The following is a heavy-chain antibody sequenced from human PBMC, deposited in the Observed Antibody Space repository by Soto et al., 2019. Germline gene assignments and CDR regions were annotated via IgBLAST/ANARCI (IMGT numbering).Heavy chain of an antibody. J-gene: IGHJ4*02. CDR1: GCTFSSYA. V-gene: IGHV3-23*01. CDR3: AKVSYGLPEGTPPDY. CDR2: ISGSGGST. Sequence: EVQLLESGGGLVQPGGSLRLSCAASGCTFSSYAMSWVRQAPGKGLEWVSFISGSGGSTYYADSVKGRFTISRDNSKNTLYLQMNSLRAEDTAVYYCAKVSYGLPEGTPPDYWGQGTLVTVSS. D-gene: IGHD5-18*01.